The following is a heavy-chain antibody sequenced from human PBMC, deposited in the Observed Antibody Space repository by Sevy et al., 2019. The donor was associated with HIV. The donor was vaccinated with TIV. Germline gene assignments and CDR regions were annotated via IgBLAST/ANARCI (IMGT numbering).Heavy chain of an antibody. V-gene: IGHV3-30-3*01. CDR1: GFTFSSYA. D-gene: IGHD3-22*01. CDR3: ARDQYYDSSGSPYFDY. J-gene: IGHJ4*02. CDR2: ISYDGSNK. Sequence: GGSLRLSCAASGFTFSSYAMHWVRQAPGKGLEWVAVISYDGSNKYYADSVKCRFTISRDNSKNTLYLQMNSLRAEDTAVYYCARDQYYDSSGSPYFDYWGQGTLVTVSS.